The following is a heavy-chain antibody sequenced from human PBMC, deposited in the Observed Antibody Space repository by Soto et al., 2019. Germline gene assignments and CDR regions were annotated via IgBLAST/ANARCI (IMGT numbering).Heavy chain of an antibody. Sequence: SETLSLTCTVSGGSISSSSYYWGWIRQPPGKGLEWIGNIYYSGSTNYNPSLKSRVTISVDTSKNQFSLKLSSVTAADTAVYYCARAVGATDAIFDYWGQGTLVTVSS. CDR1: GGSISSSSYY. CDR2: IYYSGST. D-gene: IGHD1-26*01. V-gene: IGHV4-39*07. J-gene: IGHJ4*02. CDR3: ARAVGATDAIFDY.